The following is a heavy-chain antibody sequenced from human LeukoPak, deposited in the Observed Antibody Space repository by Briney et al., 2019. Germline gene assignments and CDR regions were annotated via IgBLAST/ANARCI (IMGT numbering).Heavy chain of an antibody. D-gene: IGHD2-2*02. V-gene: IGHV4-4*07. Sequence: SETLSLTCTVSSGSLSTYYWGWVRQPPGKGLEWIGRISTTGATQYNPSLKSRVTMSVDTSTNQFSLNLRSVSAADTAVYYCGRQGYTASHYFLDFWSQGTLVAV. CDR3: GRQGYTASHYFLDF. CDR1: SGSLSTYY. CDR2: ISTTGAT. J-gene: IGHJ4*02.